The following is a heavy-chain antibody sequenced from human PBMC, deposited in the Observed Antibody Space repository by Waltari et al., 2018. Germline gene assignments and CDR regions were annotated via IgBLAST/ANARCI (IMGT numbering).Heavy chain of an antibody. J-gene: IGHJ5*02. CDR3: ASAHSSSWYFWFDP. V-gene: IGHV3-33*08. Sequence: QVQLVESGGGVVQPGRSLILSCAASGFTFSSYGMHWVRQAPGKGLEWVAVIWYDGSNKYYADSVKGRFTISRDNSKNTLYLQMNSLRAEDTAMYYCASAHSSSWYFWFDPWGQGTLVTVSS. CDR2: IWYDGSNK. D-gene: IGHD6-13*01. CDR1: GFTFSSYG.